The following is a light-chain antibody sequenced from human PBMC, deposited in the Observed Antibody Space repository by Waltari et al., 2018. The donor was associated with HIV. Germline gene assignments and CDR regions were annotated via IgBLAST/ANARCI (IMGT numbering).Light chain of an antibody. CDR2: GNT. J-gene: IGLJ2*01. V-gene: IGLV1-40*01. CDR1: SSNTGAGFD. CDR3: QSYDSSLSGLL. Sequence: QSVLTHPPSVSGAPGQRVTISCTGSSSNTGAGFDVHWYQQLPGTAPKLLLYGNTNRPSGVPDRFSGSKSGTSASLAITGLQAEDEADYYCQSYDSSLSGLLFGGGTKLTVL.